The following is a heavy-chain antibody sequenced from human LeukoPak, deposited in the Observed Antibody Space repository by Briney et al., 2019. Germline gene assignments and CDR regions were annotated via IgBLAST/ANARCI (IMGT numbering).Heavy chain of an antibody. D-gene: IGHD1-1*01. V-gene: IGHV3-21*01. CDR2: ISKTSSYI. J-gene: IGHJ5*02. CDR1: GFTFSSYS. CDR3: ARVEEATTFNP. Sequence: GGSLRLSCAASGFTFSSYSMTWVRQAPGKGLEWVSSISKTSSYIYYADSVKGRFTISRDNAKNSLFLQMNSLRAEVTAVYYCARVEEATTFNPWGQGTLVTVSS.